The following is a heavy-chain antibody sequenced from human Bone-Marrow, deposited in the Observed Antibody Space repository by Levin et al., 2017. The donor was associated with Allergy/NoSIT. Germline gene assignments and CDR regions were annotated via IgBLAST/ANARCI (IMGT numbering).Heavy chain of an antibody. J-gene: IGHJ5*02. CDR3: ARVLRGYQLLGWFDP. Sequence: GESLKISCAASGFTFDDYGMSWVRQVPGKGLEWVSGINWNGGSTGYADSVKGRFTIFRDNAKNSLYLQMNSLRVEDTALYHCARVLRGYQLLGWFDPWGQGTLVTVSS. D-gene: IGHD2-2*01. V-gene: IGHV3-20*01. CDR2: INWNGGST. CDR1: GFTFDDYG.